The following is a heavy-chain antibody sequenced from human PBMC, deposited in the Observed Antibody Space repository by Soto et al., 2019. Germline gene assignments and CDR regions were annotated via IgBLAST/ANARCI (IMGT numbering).Heavy chain of an antibody. CDR2: ISIGSSTI. D-gene: IGHD6-6*01. J-gene: IGHJ4*02. V-gene: IGHV3-48*04. CDR1: GFTFSSYS. CDR3: ARMYSSSSPFDC. Sequence: GGSLRLSCAASGFTFSSYSMNWVRQAPGKGLEWVSYISIGSSTIYYADSVKGRFTISRDNAKNSLDLQMNSLRAEDTAVYYCARMYSSSSPFDCWGQGTLVTVSS.